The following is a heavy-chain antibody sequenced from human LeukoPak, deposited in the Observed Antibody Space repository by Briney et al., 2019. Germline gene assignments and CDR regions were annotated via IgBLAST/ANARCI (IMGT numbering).Heavy chain of an antibody. Sequence: GGSLRLSCAASGFTFSSYAMSWVRQAPGKGLEWVSAISGSGGSTYYADSVKGRFTISRDNSKNTLYLQMNSLRAEDTAVYYCANNYDSSGYYLVDPWGQGTLVTVSS. CDR1: GFTFSSYA. J-gene: IGHJ5*02. V-gene: IGHV3-23*01. CDR3: ANNYDSSGYYLVDP. CDR2: ISGSGGST. D-gene: IGHD3-22*01.